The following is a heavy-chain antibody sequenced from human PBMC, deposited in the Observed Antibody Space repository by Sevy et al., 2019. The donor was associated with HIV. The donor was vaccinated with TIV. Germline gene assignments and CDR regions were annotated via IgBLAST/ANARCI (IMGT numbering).Heavy chain of an antibody. D-gene: IGHD2-2*02. Sequence: GGSLRLSCAASGFTFSSYAMSWVRQAPGKGLEWVSAISGSGGSTYYADSVKGRFTISRDNSKNTLYLQMNGLRAGDTAVYYCAKDPIVVVPAAIRYYYYYMDVWGKGTTVTVSS. V-gene: IGHV3-23*01. J-gene: IGHJ6*03. CDR1: GFTFSSYA. CDR3: AKDPIVVVPAAIRYYYYYMDV. CDR2: ISGSGGST.